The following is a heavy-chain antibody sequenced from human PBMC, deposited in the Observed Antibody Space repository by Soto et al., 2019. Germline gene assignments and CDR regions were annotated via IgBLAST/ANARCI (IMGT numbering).Heavy chain of an antibody. CDR3: ARVVGSGYYTRPFGAFDI. CDR1: GYIFTNYG. J-gene: IGHJ3*02. D-gene: IGHD3-22*01. V-gene: IGHV1-18*04. Sequence: ASVKVSCKASGYIFTNYGIIWARQAPGQGLEWMGWSSAYNGNTNYAQKFQGRVTMTTDTGPNTAYMELRSLRSDDTAGYYCARVVGSGYYTRPFGAFDIWGQGTMVPVS. CDR2: SSAYNGNT.